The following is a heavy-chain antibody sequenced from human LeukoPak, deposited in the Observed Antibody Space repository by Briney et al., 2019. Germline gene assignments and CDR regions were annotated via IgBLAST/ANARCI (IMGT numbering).Heavy chain of an antibody. CDR1: GFTLSSYW. CDR2: INTDGSSI. Sequence: GGSLRLSCAASGFTLSSYWMHWVRQVPGKGLVWVSRINTDGSSISYADSVKGRFTISRDNSKNTLYLQMNSLRAEDTAVYYCAKRRGGGGPFDYWGQGTLVTVSS. D-gene: IGHD3-16*01. CDR3: AKRRGGGGPFDY. J-gene: IGHJ4*02. V-gene: IGHV3-74*01.